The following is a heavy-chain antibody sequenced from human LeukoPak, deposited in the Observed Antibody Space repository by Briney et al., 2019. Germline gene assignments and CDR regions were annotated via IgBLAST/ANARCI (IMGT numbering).Heavy chain of an antibody. CDR1: GGTFSIYA. D-gene: IGHD1-26*01. J-gene: IGHJ4*02. CDR2: IIPIFGTA. CDR3: ASAGIVGATTHFDY. Sequence: SVKVSCKASGGTFSIYAISWVRQAPGQGLEWMGGIIPIFGTANYAQKFQGRVTITADESTSTAYMELSSLRSEDTAVYYCASAGIVGATTHFDYWGQGTLVTVSS. V-gene: IGHV1-69*01.